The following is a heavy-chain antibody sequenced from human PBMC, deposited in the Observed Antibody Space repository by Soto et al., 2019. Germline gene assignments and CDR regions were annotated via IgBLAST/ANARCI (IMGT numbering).Heavy chain of an antibody. D-gene: IGHD3-10*01. CDR3: ARGGDYYGSGSPFGY. V-gene: IGHV4-34*01. CDR2: INHSGST. J-gene: IGHJ4*02. CDR1: GGSSSGYY. Sequence: PSETLSLTCAVDGGSSSGYYWSWIRQPPGKGLEWIGEINHSGSTNYNPSLKSRVTISVDTSKNQFSLKLSSVTAADTAVYYCARGGDYYGSGSPFGYWGQGTLVTVSS.